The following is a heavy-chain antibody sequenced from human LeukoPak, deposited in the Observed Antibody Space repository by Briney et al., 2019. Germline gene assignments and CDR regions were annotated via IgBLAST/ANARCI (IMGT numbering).Heavy chain of an antibody. D-gene: IGHD3-22*01. Sequence: SETLSLTCTVSGGSISTYYWSWIRQPPGKGLEWIGYIYYTGSTNYNPSPKSRVIISVDTSKNQFSLKLSSVTAADTAVYYCARVWGVTDYYDSRGAFDIWGQGTMVTVSS. CDR2: IYYTGST. V-gene: IGHV4-59*01. CDR3: ARVWGVTDYYDSRGAFDI. J-gene: IGHJ3*02. CDR1: GGSISTYY.